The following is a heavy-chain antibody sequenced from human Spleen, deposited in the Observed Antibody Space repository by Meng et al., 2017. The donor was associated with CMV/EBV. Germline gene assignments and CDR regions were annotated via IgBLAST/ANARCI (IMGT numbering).Heavy chain of an antibody. CDR2: IGGSGDST. Sequence: EGQLVESGGGVVQPGRSLRLSCAASGFTFSSYGMHWVRQAPGKGLEWVSSIGGSGDSTYYSDSVKGRFTISRDNFKSTLYLQMNSLRAEDTATYYCAKDMVFWGLGILVTVSS. CDR3: AKDMVF. V-gene: IGHV3-23*04. CDR1: GFTFSSYG. D-gene: IGHD2-8*01. J-gene: IGHJ4*02.